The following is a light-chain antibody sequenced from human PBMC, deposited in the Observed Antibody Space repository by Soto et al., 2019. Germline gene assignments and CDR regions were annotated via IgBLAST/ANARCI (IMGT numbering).Light chain of an antibody. CDR3: NSFTTTNTYV. CDR1: SSDVGGFDH. Sequence: QSALTQPASVSGSPGQSITISCTGASSDVGGFDHVSWYQQHPGKVPRLLIYDVSSRPSGVSDRFSGSKSGNTASLTISGLQAEDKADYYCNSFTTTNTYVFGTGTKLTVL. J-gene: IGLJ1*01. CDR2: DVS. V-gene: IGLV2-14*03.